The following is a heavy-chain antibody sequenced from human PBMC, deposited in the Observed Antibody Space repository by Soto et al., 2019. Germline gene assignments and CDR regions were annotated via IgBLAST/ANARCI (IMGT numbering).Heavy chain of an antibody. J-gene: IGHJ4*01. Sequence: GASVKVSCKASGYTFTYYGISWVRQAPGQGLEWMGWISAYNGNTNYAQKLQGRLTMTTDTSTSTAYVELRSLRSDDTAVYYCARAPRYFDWFLSRDPFDYWGQGALVTVSS. CDR1: GYTFTYYG. D-gene: IGHD3-9*01. V-gene: IGHV1-18*01. CDR3: ARAPRYFDWFLSRDPFDY. CDR2: ISAYNGNT.